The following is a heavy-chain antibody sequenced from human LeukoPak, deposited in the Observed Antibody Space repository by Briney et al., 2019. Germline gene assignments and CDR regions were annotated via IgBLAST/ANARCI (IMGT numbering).Heavy chain of an antibody. D-gene: IGHD2-21*01. Sequence: SETLSLTCAVYGGSFSGYYWSWIRQPPGKGLEWIREINHSGSTNYNPSLKSRVTISVDTSKDQFSLKLNSVTAADTAIYYCARGDITTGGAPFDHWGQGSLVTVSS. CDR3: ARGDITTGGAPFDH. CDR2: INHSGST. J-gene: IGHJ4*02. V-gene: IGHV4-34*01. CDR1: GGSFSGYY.